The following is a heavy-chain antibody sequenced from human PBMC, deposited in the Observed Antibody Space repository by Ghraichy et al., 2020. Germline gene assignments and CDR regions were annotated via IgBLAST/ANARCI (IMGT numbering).Heavy chain of an antibody. Sequence: GESLNISCTASGFTFGDYAMSWFRQAPGKGLEWVGFIRSKAYGGTTEYAASVKGSFTIPSDDSKSIAHLQMNSLKTEATAVYYCTRGADIYDRRGYWVNWCGRGGQGTVVTV. CDR1: GFTFGDYA. CDR3: TRGADIYDRRGYWVNWCGR. J-gene: IGHJ5*02. CDR2: IRSKAYGGTT. V-gene: IGHV3-49*03. D-gene: IGHD3-22*01.